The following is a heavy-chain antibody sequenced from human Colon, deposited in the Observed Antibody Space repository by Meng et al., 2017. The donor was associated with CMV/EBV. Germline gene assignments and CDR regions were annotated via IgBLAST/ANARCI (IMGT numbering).Heavy chain of an antibody. J-gene: IGHJ4*02. D-gene: IGHD2/OR15-2a*01. Sequence: QAPVPAAGPALVTPSETLSLNLIFSGVSCTSGAYHWSWIRQSPGKGLEWIGYIYDTGITIYNPSLKSRVTIFLETSKNQFSLNLNSMTTADTAVYYCAKSRSSTPGIVDDWGQGTLVTVSS. CDR1: GVSCTSGAYH. V-gene: IGHV4-61*08. CDR3: AKSRSSTPGIVDD. CDR2: IYDTGIT.